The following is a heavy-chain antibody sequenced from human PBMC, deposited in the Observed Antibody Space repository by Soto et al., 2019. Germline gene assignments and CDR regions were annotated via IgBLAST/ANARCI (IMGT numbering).Heavy chain of an antibody. CDR2: INHSGST. CDR3: ARGRRGYDFWSGYSTSYYYYGMDV. Sequence: SETLSLTCAVYGGSFSGYYWSWIRQPPGKGLEWIGEINHSGSTNYNPSLKSRVTISVDTSKNQFSLKLSSVTAADTAVYYCARGRRGYDFWSGYSTSYYYYGMDVWGQGTTVTVSS. CDR1: GGSFSGYY. J-gene: IGHJ6*02. V-gene: IGHV4-34*01. D-gene: IGHD3-3*01.